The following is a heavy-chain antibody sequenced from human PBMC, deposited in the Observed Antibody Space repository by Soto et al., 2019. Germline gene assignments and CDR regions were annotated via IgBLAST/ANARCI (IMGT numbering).Heavy chain of an antibody. CDR1: GGSFSGYY. V-gene: IGHV4-34*01. CDR2: INHSGST. Sequence: QVQLQQWGAGLLKPSETLSLTCAVYGGSFSGYYWSWIRQPPGKGLEWIGEINHSGSTNYNPSLKSRVTISVDTSKNQFSLKLSSVTAADTAVYYCARAAPHQSTGYCSGGSCYSRWFDPWGQGTLVTVSS. D-gene: IGHD2-15*01. CDR3: ARAAPHQSTGYCSGGSCYSRWFDP. J-gene: IGHJ5*02.